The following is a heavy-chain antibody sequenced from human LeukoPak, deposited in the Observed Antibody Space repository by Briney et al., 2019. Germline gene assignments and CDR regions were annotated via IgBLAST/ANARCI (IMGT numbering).Heavy chain of an antibody. Sequence: GGSLRLSCAASGFTFSNAWMSWVRQAPGKGLEWVSAISGSGGLTYYADSVKGRFTVSRDNSKNTLYLQMNSLRAEDTAVYYCAKDKLMIVVANYPYYFDSWGQGTLVTVSS. D-gene: IGHD3-22*01. CDR1: GFTFSNAW. CDR3: AKDKLMIVVANYPYYFDS. V-gene: IGHV3-23*01. J-gene: IGHJ4*02. CDR2: ISGSGGLT.